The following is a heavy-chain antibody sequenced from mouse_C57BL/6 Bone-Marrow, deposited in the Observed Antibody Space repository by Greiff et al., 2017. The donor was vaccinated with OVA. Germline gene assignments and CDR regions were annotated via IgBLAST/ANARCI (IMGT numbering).Heavy chain of an antibody. CDR3: ASAGFAY. Sequence: VQLQQPGAELVKPGASVKLSCKASGYTFTSYWMQWVKQRPGQGLEWIGEIDPSDSYTNYNQKFKGKATLTVETSSSTAYMQLNSLTSEDSAVYYCASAGFAYWGQGTLVTVSA. V-gene: IGHV1-50*01. CDR2: IDPSDSYT. J-gene: IGHJ3*01. CDR1: GYTFTSYW.